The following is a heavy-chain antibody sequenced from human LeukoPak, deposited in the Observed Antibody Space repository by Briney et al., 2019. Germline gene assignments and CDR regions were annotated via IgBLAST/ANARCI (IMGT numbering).Heavy chain of an antibody. CDR1: GGSISSGGYH. CDR3: AREDY. V-gene: IGHV4-39*07. J-gene: IGHJ4*02. CDR2: ISYSGSA. Sequence: PSETLSLTCTVSGGSISSGGYHWGWIRQPPGKGLEWIASISYSGSADYNPSLKSRVTISVDTSKNQFSLKLSSVTAADTAVYYCAREDYWGQGTLVTVSS.